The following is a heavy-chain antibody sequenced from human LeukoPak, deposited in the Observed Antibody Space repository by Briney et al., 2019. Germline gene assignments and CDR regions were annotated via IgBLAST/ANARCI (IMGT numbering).Heavy chain of an antibody. D-gene: IGHD3-3*01. CDR3: ASVYDFRSGYSDY. CDR1: GGSFSGYY. CDR2: INHSGST. J-gene: IGHJ4*02. Sequence: SETLSLTCAVYGGSFSGYYWSWIRQPPGKGLEWIGEINHSGSTNYNPSLKSRVTISVDTSKNQFSLKLSSVTAADTAVYYCASVYDFRSGYSDYWGQGTLVTVSS. V-gene: IGHV4-34*01.